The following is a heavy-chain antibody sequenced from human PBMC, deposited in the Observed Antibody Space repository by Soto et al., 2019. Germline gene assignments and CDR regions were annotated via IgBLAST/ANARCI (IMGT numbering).Heavy chain of an antibody. CDR2: TYYRSKWST. V-gene: IGHV6-1*01. CDR1: GDSVSSKSAA. Sequence: PSQTLSLTCAISGDSVSSKSAAWNWIRQSPSRGLEWLGRTYYRSKWSTNYAVSVKSRITINPDTSKNQFSLQLNSVTPEDTAVYYCTRALSGSYDSWGQGTLVTVSS. D-gene: IGHD1-26*01. J-gene: IGHJ5*01. CDR3: TRALSGSYDS.